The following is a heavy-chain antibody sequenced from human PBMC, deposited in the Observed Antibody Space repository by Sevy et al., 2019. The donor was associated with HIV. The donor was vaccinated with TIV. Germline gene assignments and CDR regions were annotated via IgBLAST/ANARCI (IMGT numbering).Heavy chain of an antibody. CDR1: GFTFPDYA. Sequence: GGSLRLSCTASGFTFPDYALSWVRQAPGSGLEWLGFIRSKEYNGTTAYAASVRGRFTISRGDSKSVAYLQMNSLKTADTGIYFCTRSTTTVYWGRGILVTVSS. CDR3: TRSTTTVY. CDR2: IRSKEYNGTT. J-gene: IGHJ4*02. D-gene: IGHD1-1*01. V-gene: IGHV3-49*04.